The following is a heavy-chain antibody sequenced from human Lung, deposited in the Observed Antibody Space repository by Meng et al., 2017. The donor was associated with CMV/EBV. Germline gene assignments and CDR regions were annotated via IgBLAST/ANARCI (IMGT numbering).Heavy chain of an antibody. Sequence: QLQLQESGPGLVKPSEHLSVTCTVSGGSISSSSYYWGWIRQPPGKGLEWIGFIYYSGTTYYNPSLKSRVTISRDTSKNQFSLNLDSLTAADTAVYYCARDAGPSIRVAVAGKFDSWGQGTLVTVSS. CDR3: ARDAGPSIRVAVAGKFDS. CDR1: GGSISSSSYY. V-gene: IGHV4-39*07. J-gene: IGHJ4*02. D-gene: IGHD6-19*01. CDR2: IYYSGTT.